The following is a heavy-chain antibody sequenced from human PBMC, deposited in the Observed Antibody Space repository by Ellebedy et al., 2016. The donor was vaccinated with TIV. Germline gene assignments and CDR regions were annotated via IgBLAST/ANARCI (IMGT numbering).Heavy chain of an antibody. CDR3: MATGSSPRHY. CDR1: GFTFTNAC. J-gene: IGHJ4*02. CDR2: IKRNIEGGTR. D-gene: IGHD6-13*01. V-gene: IGHV3-15*01. Sequence: GGPLRLSXATSGFTFTNACMTWVRQAPGKGLEWVGRIKRNIEGGTRDYAAPMKGRFSISRDDSKNTLYLEMNSLKTEDTAVYYCMATGSSPRHYWGQGTLVTVSS.